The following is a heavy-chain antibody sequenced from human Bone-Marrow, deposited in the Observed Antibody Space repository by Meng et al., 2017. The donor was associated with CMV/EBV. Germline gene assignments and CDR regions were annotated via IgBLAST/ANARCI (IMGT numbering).Heavy chain of an antibody. Sequence: ASVKVSCKASGYTFIHYYIHWVRQAPGRGLEWMGLINPSGGGTNYAQKFQGRVSMTTDTSTNTAYLELTNLTSKDTAVYYCARDRLRWVASTIGATSWGLGPRVTCSS. D-gene: IGHD2/OR15-2a*01. J-gene: IGHJ5*02. CDR2: INPSGGGT. CDR3: ARDRLRWVASTIGATS. V-gene: IGHV1-46*01. CDR1: GYTFIHYY.